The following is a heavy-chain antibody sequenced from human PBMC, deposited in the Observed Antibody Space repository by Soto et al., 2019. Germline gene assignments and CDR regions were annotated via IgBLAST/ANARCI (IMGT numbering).Heavy chain of an antibody. Sequence: ASVKVSCKASGYTFTSYDINWVRQATGQGLEWMGWMNPNSGNTGYAQKFQGRVTVTRNTSISTAYMELSSLRSEDTAVYYCARGFDYYGSDDYWGQGTLVTVSS. J-gene: IGHJ4*02. D-gene: IGHD3-10*01. CDR3: ARGFDYYGSDDY. CDR1: GYTFTSYD. CDR2: MNPNSGNT. V-gene: IGHV1-8*01.